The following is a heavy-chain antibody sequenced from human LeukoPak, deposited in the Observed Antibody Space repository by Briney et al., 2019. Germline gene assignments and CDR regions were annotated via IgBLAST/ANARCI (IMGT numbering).Heavy chain of an antibody. CDR2: TCDIGDLT. D-gene: IGHD4-11*01. CDR1: GFTFNTYA. Sequence: GGSLRLSCVASGFTFNTYAMSGVRQGLGKGRWRVSATCDIGDLTFYADALKSRFTNSRNNSKKPLFLQMNSLRAEYTALYYCAKDEPSGVGLTTRYKDVWGKGTTVTVSS. J-gene: IGHJ6*03. V-gene: IGHV3-23*01. CDR3: AKDEPSGVGLTTRYKDV.